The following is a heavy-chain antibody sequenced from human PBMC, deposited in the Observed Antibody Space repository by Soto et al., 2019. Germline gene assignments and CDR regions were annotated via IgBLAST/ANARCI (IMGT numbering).Heavy chain of an antibody. J-gene: IGHJ6*02. CDR1: EFTCITYS. V-gene: IGHV3-21*01. Sequence: GGSLRHSSTASEFTCITYSMNWVRQATGKGLEWVSCISSTSTYIYYADSVKGRFTISRDNAKNLLYLQMNSLRAEDTAVYYCARDFGDSRGSYYYYGMDVWGQGTTLTLSS. D-gene: IGHD2-21*02. CDR2: ISSTSTYI. CDR3: ARDFGDSRGSYYYYGMDV.